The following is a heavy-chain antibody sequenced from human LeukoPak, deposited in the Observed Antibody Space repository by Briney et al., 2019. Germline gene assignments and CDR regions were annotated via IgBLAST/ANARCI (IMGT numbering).Heavy chain of an antibody. Sequence: ASVKVSCKASGYTFTSYGISWVRQAPGQGLEWMGWISAYNGNTNYAQKLQGRVTMTTDTSTSTAYMELRSLRSDDTAVYYCARVGRWYCSSTSCSEPYYFDYWGQGTLVTVSS. CDR2: ISAYNGNT. CDR1: GYTFTSYG. J-gene: IGHJ4*02. D-gene: IGHD2-2*01. V-gene: IGHV1-18*01. CDR3: ARVGRWYCSSTSCSEPYYFDY.